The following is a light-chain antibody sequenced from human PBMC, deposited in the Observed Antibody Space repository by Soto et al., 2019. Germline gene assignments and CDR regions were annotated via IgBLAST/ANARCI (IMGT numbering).Light chain of an antibody. CDR1: QSVSNN. CDR3: QQYNNWPRT. Sequence: EIVMTQSPATLSVSPWERATLSCRASQSVSNNLAWYQQKPGQAPRLLIYGASTRATGIPARFSGSGSGTDFTLTISSLQSEDFAVYYCQQYNNWPRTFGQGTKVDIK. CDR2: GAS. J-gene: IGKJ1*01. V-gene: IGKV3-15*01.